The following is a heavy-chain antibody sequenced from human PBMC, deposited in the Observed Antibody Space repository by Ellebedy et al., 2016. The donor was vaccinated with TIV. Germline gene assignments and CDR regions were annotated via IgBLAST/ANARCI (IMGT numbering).Heavy chain of an antibody. J-gene: IGHJ5*02. Sequence: ASVKVSCKASGYTFTSYYMHWVRQAPGQGLEWMGIINPSGGSTTYAQKLQGRVTMTRDTSTSTVYMELSSLRSEDTAVYYCARELVPAAGMEGFDPWGQGTLVTVSS. D-gene: IGHD2-2*01. CDR1: GYTFTSYY. CDR2: INPSGGST. V-gene: IGHV1-46*04. CDR3: ARELVPAAGMEGFDP.